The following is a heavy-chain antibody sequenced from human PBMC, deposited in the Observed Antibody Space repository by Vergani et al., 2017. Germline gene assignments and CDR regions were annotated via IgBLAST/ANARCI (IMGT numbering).Heavy chain of an antibody. D-gene: IGHD3-16*02. CDR3: AKAPYDYVWGSYPHYFDY. J-gene: IGHJ4*02. Sequence: QVQLQESGPGLVKPSQTLSLTCTVSGGSISSGDYYWSWIRQPPGKGLEWIGYIYYSGSTYYSPSLKSRVTISVDTSKNQFSLKLSSVTAADTAVYYCAKAPYDYVWGSYPHYFDYWGQGTLVTVSS. CDR1: GGSISSGDYY. CDR2: IYYSGST. V-gene: IGHV4-30-4*08.